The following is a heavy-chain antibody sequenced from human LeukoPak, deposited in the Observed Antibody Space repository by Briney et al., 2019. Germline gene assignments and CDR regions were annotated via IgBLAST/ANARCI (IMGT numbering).Heavy chain of an antibody. CDR3: ARGRPLLWFGESPDY. V-gene: IGHV4-34*01. CDR2: INHSGST. D-gene: IGHD3-10*01. Sequence: PSETLSLTCAVYGGSFSGYYWSWIRQPPGKGLEWIGEINHSGSTNYNPSLKSRVTISVDTSKNQFSLKLSSVTAADTAVYYCARGRPLLWFGESPDYWGQGTLVTVSS. CDR1: GGSFSGYY. J-gene: IGHJ4*02.